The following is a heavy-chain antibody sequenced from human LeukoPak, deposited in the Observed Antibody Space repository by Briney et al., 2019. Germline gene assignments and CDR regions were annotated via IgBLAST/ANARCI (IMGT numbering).Heavy chain of an antibody. CDR1: GGSISSSDYY. V-gene: IGHV4-39*07. Sequence: SETLSLTCTVSGGSISSSDYYWGWLRQPPGKGLEWIGSIYYSGSTYYNPSLKSRVTISVDTSKNQFSLKLYSVTAADTAVYYCAREWDEYSSSSADDYMDVWGKGTTVTASS. CDR2: IYYSGST. CDR3: AREWDEYSSSSADDYMDV. J-gene: IGHJ6*03. D-gene: IGHD6-6*01.